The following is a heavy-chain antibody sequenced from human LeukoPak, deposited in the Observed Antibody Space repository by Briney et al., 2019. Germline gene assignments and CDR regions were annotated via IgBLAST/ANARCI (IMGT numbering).Heavy chain of an antibody. V-gene: IGHV3-74*01. D-gene: IGHD2-2*01. CDR1: GFTFSSYW. J-gene: IGHJ4*02. CDR2: INSDGSST. Sequence: GGSLRLSCAASGFTFSSYWMHWVRHAPGKGLVWVSRINSDGSSTSYADSVKGRFTISRDNAKNTLYLQMNSLRAEDTAVYYCARDGEYCSSTSCYATSDYWGQGTLVTVSS. CDR3: ARDGEYCSSTSCYATSDY.